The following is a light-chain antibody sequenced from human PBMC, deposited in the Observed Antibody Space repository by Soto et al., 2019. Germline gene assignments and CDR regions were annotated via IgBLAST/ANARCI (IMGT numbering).Light chain of an antibody. CDR1: GSDIGLYNY. V-gene: IGLV2-14*01. Sequence: QSALSRPAYMSGSPGQSITIPCTGAGSDIGLYNYVSWYQHHPGKAPKLLISEVNVRPSGLSDRFSASKAGNTASLTISGLQPEDEAYYYCSSLSTTSTPIVFGSGTKVTVL. J-gene: IGLJ1*01. CDR2: EVN. CDR3: SSLSTTSTPIV.